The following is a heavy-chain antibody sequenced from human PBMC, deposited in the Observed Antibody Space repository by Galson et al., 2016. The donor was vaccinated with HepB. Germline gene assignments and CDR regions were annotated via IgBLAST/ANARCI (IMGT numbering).Heavy chain of an antibody. CDR3: SSPLYATSPRTMDV. CDR1: GITFSTYN. D-gene: IGHD2-2*01. V-gene: IGHV3-49*04. J-gene: IGHJ6*02. CDR2: VRSKAFGGTT. Sequence: SLRLSCAASGITFSTYNMNWVRQAPGKGPEWVGFVRSKAFGGTTEYAASVKGRFTISRDDSRSIAYLQMNSLKTEDTGVYYCSSPLYATSPRTMDVWGQGTTVTVSS.